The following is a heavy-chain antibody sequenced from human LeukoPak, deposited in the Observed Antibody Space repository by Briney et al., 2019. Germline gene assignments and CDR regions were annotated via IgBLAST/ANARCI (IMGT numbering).Heavy chain of an antibody. CDR1: GGSISSSSYY. D-gene: IGHD6-19*01. V-gene: IGHV4-39*01. Sequence: PSETRSLTCTVSGGSISSSSYYWGWIRQPPGKGLEWIGSIYYSGSTYYNPSLKSRVTISVDTSKNQFSLKLSSVTAADTAVYYCARRWSQAYSSGWYSWGQGTLVTVSS. J-gene: IGHJ4*02. CDR3: ARRWSQAYSSGWYS. CDR2: IYYSGST.